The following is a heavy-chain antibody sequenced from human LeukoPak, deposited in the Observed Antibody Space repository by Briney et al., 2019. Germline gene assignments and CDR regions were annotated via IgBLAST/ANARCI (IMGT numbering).Heavy chain of an antibody. CDR1: GYTFTSYY. V-gene: IGHV1-46*01. CDR3: ARELISGDWTWDI. D-gene: IGHD2-21*02. J-gene: IGHJ3*02. CDR2: INPSGGST. Sequence: ASVKVSCKASGYTFTSYYMHWVRQAPGQGLEWMGIINPSGGSTSYAQKFQGRVTMTRDTSTSTVYMELSSLRAEDTAVYYCARELISGDWTWDIWGQGTMVTVSS.